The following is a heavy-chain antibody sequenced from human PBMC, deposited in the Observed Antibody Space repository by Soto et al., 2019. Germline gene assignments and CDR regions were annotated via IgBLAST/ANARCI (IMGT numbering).Heavy chain of an antibody. V-gene: IGHV4-30-2*01. D-gene: IGHD2-15*01. J-gene: IGHJ4*02. CDR3: ARFRVAKSGATFDY. Sequence: PSETLSLTCAVSGGSISRGGYSWSWIRQPPGKGLEWSGYIYHSGSTYYNRSRKSRVTISVDVYKNQFSLKLSSVTAADTAVYYCARFRVAKSGATFDYWAQETLVPVSS. CDR2: IYHSGST. CDR1: GGSISRGGYS.